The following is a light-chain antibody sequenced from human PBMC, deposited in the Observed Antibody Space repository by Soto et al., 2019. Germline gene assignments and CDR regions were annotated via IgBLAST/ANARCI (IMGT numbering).Light chain of an antibody. CDR1: SGHSNYA. V-gene: IGLV4-69*01. CDR3: QTWGTGIRV. Sequence: QSVLTQSPSASASLGASVKLTCTLSSGHSNYAIAWHQQQPEKGPRYLMKVNSDGSHRKGDGIPDRFSGSSSGAQRYRTISSLQSDDEADYYCQTWGTGIRVFGTGTKLTVL. CDR2: VNSDGSH. J-gene: IGLJ1*01.